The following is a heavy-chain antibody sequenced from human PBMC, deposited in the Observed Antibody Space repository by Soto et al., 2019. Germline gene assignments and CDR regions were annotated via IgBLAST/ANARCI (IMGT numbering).Heavy chain of an antibody. CDR3: AHSRSCTNGVCSLGDKFDY. D-gene: IGHD2-8*01. CDR1: GFSLSTSGVG. Sequence: SGATLVNPTQTLTLTCTFSGFSLSTSGVGVGWIRQPPGKALEWLALIYWDDDKRYSPSLKSRLTITEDTSKNQVVLTMTNMDPVDTATYYCAHSRSCTNGVCSLGDKFDYWGQGTLVTVSS. CDR2: IYWDDDK. J-gene: IGHJ4*02. V-gene: IGHV2-5*02.